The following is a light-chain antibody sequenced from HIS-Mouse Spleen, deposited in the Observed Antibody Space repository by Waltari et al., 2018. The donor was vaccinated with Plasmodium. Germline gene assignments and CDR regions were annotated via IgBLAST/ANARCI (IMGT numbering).Light chain of an antibody. CDR3: QQYGSSPYT. Sequence: EIVLTQSPGTLSLSPGARATLSCRASQSVSSSYLAWYQQKPGQPPRLLIYGASSRATVIPDSFSGSGSGTDFTLTISRLEPEDFAVYYGQQYGSSPYTFGQGTKLEIK. J-gene: IGKJ2*01. CDR2: GAS. V-gene: IGKV3-20*01. CDR1: QSVSSSY.